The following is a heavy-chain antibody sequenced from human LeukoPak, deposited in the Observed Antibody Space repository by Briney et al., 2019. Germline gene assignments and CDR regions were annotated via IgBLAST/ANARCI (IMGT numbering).Heavy chain of an antibody. CDR1: GFTVSSSY. Sequence: GGSLRLSCAASGFTVSSSYMTWVRQAPGKGLEWVSVIYSGGTTYYADSVKGRFTISRDNSKNTLYLQMNSLRDEDTAVYYCARGVAAAGTTLDYWGQGTLVTVSS. V-gene: IGHV3-66*01. CDR2: IYSGGTT. J-gene: IGHJ4*02. D-gene: IGHD6-13*01. CDR3: ARGVAAAGTTLDY.